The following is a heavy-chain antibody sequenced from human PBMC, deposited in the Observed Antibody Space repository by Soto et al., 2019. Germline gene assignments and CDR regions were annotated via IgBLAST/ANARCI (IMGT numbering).Heavy chain of an antibody. CDR3: AKDRGSSSWAYYFDY. CDR2: ISGSGGST. CDR1: GFTFSSYA. V-gene: IGHV3-23*01. J-gene: IGHJ4*02. D-gene: IGHD6-13*01. Sequence: GGSLRLSCAASGFTFSSYAMSWVRQAPGKGLEWVSAISGSGGSTYYADSVKGRFTISRDNSKNTLYLQMNSLRAEDTDVYYCAKDRGSSSWAYYFDYRGKVTLVTISS.